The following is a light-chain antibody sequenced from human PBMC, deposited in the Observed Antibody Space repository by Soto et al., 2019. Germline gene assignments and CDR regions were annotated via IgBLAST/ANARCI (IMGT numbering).Light chain of an antibody. Sequence: QSVLTQPRSVSGSPGQSVTISCTGTSSDVGAYNFVSWYQQHPGKAPKLMIYDVSKRPSGVPDRFSGSTSGNTASLTISGLQAEDEADYYCCSYAGSYPWVFGGGTKLTVL. V-gene: IGLV2-11*01. CDR2: DVS. CDR3: CSYAGSYPWV. CDR1: SSDVGAYNF. J-gene: IGLJ2*01.